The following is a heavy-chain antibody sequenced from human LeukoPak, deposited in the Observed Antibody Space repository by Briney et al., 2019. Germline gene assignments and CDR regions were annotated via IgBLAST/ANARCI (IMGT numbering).Heavy chain of an antibody. D-gene: IGHD3-9*01. CDR3: ARETASYYGIMTGYYSGRVY. V-gene: IGHV4-31*03. J-gene: IGHJ4*02. Sequence: SETLSLTCTVSGGSISSGGYYWSWIRQHPGKGLEWIGYIYYSGSTYYNPSLKSRVTISVDTSKNQFSLKLSSVTAADTAVYYCARETASYYGIMTGYYSGRVYWGQGTLVTVSS. CDR1: GGSISSGGYY. CDR2: IYYSGST.